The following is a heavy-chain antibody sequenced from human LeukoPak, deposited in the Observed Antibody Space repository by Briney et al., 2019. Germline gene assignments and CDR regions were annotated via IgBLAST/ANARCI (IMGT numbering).Heavy chain of an antibody. Sequence: GGSLRLSCAASGFTLSSYAMTWVRQAPGRGLEWVSSVDGGGGGTYYADSVKGRFTISRDNSKDTLYLQMNGLRAEDTAVYFSAKQSAGSAAWYSLHYDFWGQGTLVTVSS. V-gene: IGHV3-23*01. CDR2: VDGGGGGT. CDR3: AKQSAGSAAWYSLHYDF. J-gene: IGHJ4*02. CDR1: GFTLSSYA. D-gene: IGHD6-13*01.